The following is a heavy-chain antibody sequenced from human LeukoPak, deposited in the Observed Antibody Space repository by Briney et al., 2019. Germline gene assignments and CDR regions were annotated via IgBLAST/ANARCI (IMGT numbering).Heavy chain of an antibody. V-gene: IGHV1-8*02. CDR1: GYAFTGYY. Sequence: ASVKVSCKASGYAFTGYYMHWVRQATGQGLEWMGWMNPNSGNTGYAQKFQGRVTMTRNTSISTAYMELSSLRSEDTAVYYCARPLTNYYYGMDVWGQGTTVTVSS. D-gene: IGHD1-1*01. CDR3: ARPLTNYYYGMDV. CDR2: MNPNSGNT. J-gene: IGHJ6*02.